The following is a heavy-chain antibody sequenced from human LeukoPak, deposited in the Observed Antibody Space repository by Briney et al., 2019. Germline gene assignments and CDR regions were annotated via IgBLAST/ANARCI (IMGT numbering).Heavy chain of an antibody. Sequence: GGSLRLSCAASGFTFSSYAMSWVRQAPGKGLEWVSAISGSGGSTYYADSVKGRFTISRDNSKNTLYLQMNSLRAEDTAVYYCAKAPPIFGVVSSPPTDYWGQGTLVTVSS. V-gene: IGHV3-23*01. CDR1: GFTFSSYA. CDR3: AKAPPIFGVVSSPPTDY. J-gene: IGHJ4*02. D-gene: IGHD3-3*01. CDR2: ISGSGGST.